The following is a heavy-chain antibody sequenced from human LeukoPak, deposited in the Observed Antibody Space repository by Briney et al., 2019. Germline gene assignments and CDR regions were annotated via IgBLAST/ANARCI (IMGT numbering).Heavy chain of an antibody. CDR1: GGSISSYY. J-gene: IGHJ5*02. V-gene: IGHV4-59*12. CDR3: ARRWFWSGFYPANWFDP. Sequence: PSETLSLTCTVSGGSISSYYWSWIRQPPGKGLEWIGYIYYSGSTNYNPSLKSRVTISVDTSKNQFSLKLSSVTAADTAVYYCARRWFWSGFYPANWFDPWGQGTLVTVSS. D-gene: IGHD3-3*01. CDR2: IYYSGST.